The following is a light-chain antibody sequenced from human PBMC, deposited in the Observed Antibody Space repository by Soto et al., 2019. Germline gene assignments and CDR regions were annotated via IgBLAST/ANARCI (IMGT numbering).Light chain of an antibody. J-gene: IGKJ2*03. CDR3: QQRSNWPGS. CDR1: QSVGSY. V-gene: IGKV3-11*01. Sequence: EIVLTQSPATLSLSPGERATLSCRASQSVGSYLTWYQQKPGQAPRLLIYDASSRATGIPARFSGSGSGTDFTLTISSLEPDDFAVYYCQQRSNWPGSFGQGTKLEIK. CDR2: DAS.